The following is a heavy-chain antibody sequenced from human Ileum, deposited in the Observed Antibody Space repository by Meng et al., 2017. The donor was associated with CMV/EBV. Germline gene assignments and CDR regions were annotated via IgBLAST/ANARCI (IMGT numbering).Heavy chain of an antibody. CDR2: INPDASVK. D-gene: IGHD3-9*01. V-gene: IGHV3-7*01. Sequence: GGSLRLSCVASGFTLRSYAMSWVRQVPGKGLEWVANINPDASVKYYVDSVKGRFAISRENAKNSFYLQMNNVRPEDTAVYYCATGDSGDWSLGGQGALVTVSS. J-gene: IGHJ4*02. CDR3: ATGDSGDWSL. CDR1: GFTLRSYA.